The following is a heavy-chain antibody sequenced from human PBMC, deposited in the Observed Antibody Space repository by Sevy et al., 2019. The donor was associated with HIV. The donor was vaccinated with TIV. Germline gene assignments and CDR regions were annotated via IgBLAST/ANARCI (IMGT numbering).Heavy chain of an antibody. V-gene: IGHV4-30-2*01. Sequence: SLSLTCAVSGVSISSGAYSWNWIRQPPGNGVEWIGYIYHTGNTYYNPSLKSRITISLDRSKNQFSLRLSSVTAADPAVYFCARDGGTMTTPGSFDIWGQGTMVIVSS. J-gene: IGHJ3*02. CDR2: IYHTGNT. D-gene: IGHD4-17*01. CDR3: ARDGGTMTTPGSFDI. CDR1: GVSISSGAYS.